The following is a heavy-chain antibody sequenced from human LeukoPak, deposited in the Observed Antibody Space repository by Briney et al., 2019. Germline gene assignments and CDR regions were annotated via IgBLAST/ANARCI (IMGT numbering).Heavy chain of an antibody. D-gene: IGHD3-10*01. V-gene: IGHV4-59*01. CDR1: GGSISSYY. CDR2: IYYSGST. Sequence: SETLSLTCTVSGGSISSYYWSWIRQPPGKGLEWIGYIYYSGSTNYNPSLKSRVTISVDTSKNQFSLKLSSVTAADTAVYYCARGSLTFDPWGQGTLVTVSS. J-gene: IGHJ5*02. CDR3: ARGSLTFDP.